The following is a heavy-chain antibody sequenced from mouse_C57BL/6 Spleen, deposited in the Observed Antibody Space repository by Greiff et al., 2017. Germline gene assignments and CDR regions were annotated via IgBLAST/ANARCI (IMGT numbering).Heavy chain of an antibody. V-gene: IGHV1-52*01. J-gene: IGHJ2*01. Sequence: VQLQQPGAELVRPGSSVKLSCKASGYTFTSYWMPWVKQRPIQGLEWIGNIDPSDSETHYNQKFKDKSTLTVDKSSSTAYMQLSSLTSEDSAVYYCARSPSVTSVAPFDDWGQGTTLTVSS. CDR1: GYTFTSYW. CDR2: IDPSDSET. D-gene: IGHD1-1*01. CDR3: ARSPSVTSVAPFDD.